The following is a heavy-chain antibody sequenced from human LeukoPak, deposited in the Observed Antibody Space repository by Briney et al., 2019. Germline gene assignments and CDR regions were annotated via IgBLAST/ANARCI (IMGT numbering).Heavy chain of an antibody. D-gene: IGHD3-10*02. CDR1: GYTFTDYF. J-gene: IGHJ4*02. CDR3: ARDGTMSTRAPGGVPDY. Sequence: GASVKVSCKASGYTFTDYFMHWVRQAPGQGLEWMGWINPNSGGTYYAQKFQGRVTMTRDTSITIAYMELSRLRSDDTAVYYCARDGTMSTRAPGGVPDYWGQGTLVTVSS. CDR2: INPNSGGT. V-gene: IGHV1-2*02.